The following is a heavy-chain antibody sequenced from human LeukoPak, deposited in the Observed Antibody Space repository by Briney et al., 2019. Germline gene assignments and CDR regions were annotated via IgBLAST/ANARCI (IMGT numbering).Heavy chain of an antibody. CDR2: LSSSSSYI. Sequence: PGGSLRLSCAASGFTFNTYTLNWVRQAPGKGLEWVSSLSSSSSYIYYADSVKGRFTISRDNAKNSLYLQMNSLRAEDTAVYYCAKALKFPYSSSWYGGFDYWGQGTLVTVSS. CDR1: GFTFNTYT. V-gene: IGHV3-21*04. CDR3: AKALKFPYSSSWYGGFDY. D-gene: IGHD6-13*01. J-gene: IGHJ4*02.